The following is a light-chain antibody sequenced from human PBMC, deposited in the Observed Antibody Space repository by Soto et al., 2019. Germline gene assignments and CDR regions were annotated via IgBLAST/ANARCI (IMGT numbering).Light chain of an antibody. CDR2: STN. CDR1: SDSGSTSNY. V-gene: IGLV8-61*01. J-gene: IGLJ7*01. CDR3: VLRLTSGIAV. Sequence: QTVVTQEPSVSVSPGGTVTLTGGFNSDSGSTSNYPSWYQQTPGQAPRTLIHSTNTRASGVHDRFSGSILGNKAALTITGAQADDESYYYCVLRLTSGIAVFGGGTQLTVL.